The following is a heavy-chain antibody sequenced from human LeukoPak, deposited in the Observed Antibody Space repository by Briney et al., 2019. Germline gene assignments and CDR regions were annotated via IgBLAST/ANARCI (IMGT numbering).Heavy chain of an antibody. CDR3: ASLAGSTMPNSFDV. Sequence: GESLKISCKGSGYTFSYYWITWVRHMSGKGLEYMGIIYPGDSETKYGQSFQGQVTISVDKSISTTYLQWNSLKASDTAIYYCASLAGSTMPNSFDVWGQGTMVTVSS. D-gene: IGHD2-2*01. J-gene: IGHJ3*01. V-gene: IGHV5-51*01. CDR1: GYTFSYYW. CDR2: IYPGDSET.